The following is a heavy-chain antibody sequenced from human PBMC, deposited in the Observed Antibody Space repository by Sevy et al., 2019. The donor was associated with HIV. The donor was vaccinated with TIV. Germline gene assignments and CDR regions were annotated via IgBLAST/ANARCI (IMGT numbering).Heavy chain of an antibody. CDR2: IYSGGST. D-gene: IGHD2-8*02. CDR1: GFTVSSNY. J-gene: IGHJ6*02. CDR3: ARDQRATPHTGYYYYGMDV. V-gene: IGHV3-53*01. Sequence: GGSLRLSCAASGFTVSSNYMSWVRQAPGKGLEWVSVIYSGGSTYYADSVKGRFTISRDNSKNTLYLQMNGLRAEDTAVYYCARDQRATPHTGYYYYGMDVWGQGTTVTVSS.